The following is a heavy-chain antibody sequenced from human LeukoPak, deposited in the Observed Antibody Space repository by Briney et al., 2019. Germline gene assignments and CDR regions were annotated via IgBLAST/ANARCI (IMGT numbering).Heavy chain of an antibody. V-gene: IGHV4-30-2*01. J-gene: IGHJ5*02. Sequence: SPTLSLTCAVSGGSISSGGYSWSWIRQPPGKGLEWIGYIYHSGSTYYNPSLKSRVTISVDRSKNQFSLKLSSVTAADTAVYYCARGRGMVRGVISGWFDPWGQGTLVTVSS. D-gene: IGHD3-10*01. CDR1: GGSISSGGYS. CDR2: IYHSGST. CDR3: ARGRGMVRGVISGWFDP.